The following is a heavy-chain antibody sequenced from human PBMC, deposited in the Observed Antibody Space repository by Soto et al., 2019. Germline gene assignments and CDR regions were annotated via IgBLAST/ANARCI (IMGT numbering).Heavy chain of an antibody. V-gene: IGHV3-30-3*01. Sequence: QVQLVESGGGVVQPGRSLRLSCAASGFTFSSYAMHWVRQAPGKGLEWVAVISYDGSNKYYAHSVKGRFTISRDNSKNTLYLQMNSLRAEDTAVYYCARETWIQLWTLFDYWGQGTLVTVSS. CDR3: ARETWIQLWTLFDY. CDR1: GFTFSSYA. CDR2: ISYDGSNK. D-gene: IGHD5-18*01. J-gene: IGHJ4*02.